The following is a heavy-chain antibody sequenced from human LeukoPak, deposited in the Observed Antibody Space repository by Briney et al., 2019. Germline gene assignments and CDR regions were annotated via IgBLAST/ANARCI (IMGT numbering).Heavy chain of an antibody. CDR2: INAGNGNT. D-gene: IGHD3-3*01. Sequence: ASVKVSCKASGYTFTSYAMHWVRQAPGQRLEWMGWINAGNGNTKYSQKFQGRVTITRDTSASTAYMGLSSLRSEDTAVYYCARDGGDYDFWSGYYNFFYYYYGMDVWGQGTTVTVSS. CDR3: ARDGGDYDFWSGYYNFFYYYYGMDV. CDR1: GYTFTSYA. J-gene: IGHJ6*02. V-gene: IGHV1-3*01.